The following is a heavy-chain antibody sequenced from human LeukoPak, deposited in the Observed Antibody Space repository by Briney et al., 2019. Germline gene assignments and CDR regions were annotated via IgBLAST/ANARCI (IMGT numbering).Heavy chain of an antibody. Sequence: GASVKVSCKVSGYTLTELSMHWVRQAPGKGLEWMGGFDPEDGETIYAQKFQGRVTMTEDTSTDTAYMGLSSLRSEDTAVYYCATVPPSYVRRQNWFDPWGQGTLVTVSS. V-gene: IGHV1-24*01. CDR3: ATVPPSYVRRQNWFDP. CDR1: GYTLTELS. CDR2: FDPEDGET. D-gene: IGHD3-16*01. J-gene: IGHJ5*02.